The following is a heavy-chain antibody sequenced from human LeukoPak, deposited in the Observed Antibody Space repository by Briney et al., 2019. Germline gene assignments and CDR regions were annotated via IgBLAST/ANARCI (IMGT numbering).Heavy chain of an antibody. D-gene: IGHD6-13*01. J-gene: IGHJ4*02. Sequence: SETLSLTCAVSGGPISRGGYSWRWIRQPAGKGLEWIGRIYTSGSTNYTPSLKSRVTMSVDTSKNQFSLKLSSVTAADTAVYYCARGRVAAAGTLDYWGQGTLVTVSS. CDR3: ARGRVAAAGTLDY. CDR1: GGPISRGGYS. V-gene: IGHV4-61*02. CDR2: IYTSGST.